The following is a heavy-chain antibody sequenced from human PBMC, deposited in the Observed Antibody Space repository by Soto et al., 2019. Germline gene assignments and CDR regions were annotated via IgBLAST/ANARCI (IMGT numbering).Heavy chain of an antibody. D-gene: IGHD6-19*01. J-gene: IGHJ4*02. V-gene: IGHV4-34*01. Sequence: SVPQSLRCGFDGGTFRGYYWSLIRQPPGKGLEWIGEINHSGSTNYNPSLKSRVTISVDTSKNQFSLKLSSVTAADTAVYYCARYSSGWSTSDYWGQGTRVTGSS. CDR3: ARYSSGWSTSDY. CDR2: INHSGST. CDR1: GGTFRGYY.